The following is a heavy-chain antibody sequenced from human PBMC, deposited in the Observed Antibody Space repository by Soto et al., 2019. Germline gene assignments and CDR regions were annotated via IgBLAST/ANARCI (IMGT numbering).Heavy chain of an antibody. CDR3: APAYGTSGRPDAGFDP. Sequence: ASVKVSCKVSGYTLTELSMRWVRQAPGKGLEWMGGFDPEDGETIYAQKFQGRVTMTEDTSTDTAYMELSSLRSEDTAVYYCAPAYGTSGRPDAGFDPWGQGTLVTVSS. CDR1: GYTLTELS. V-gene: IGHV1-24*01. D-gene: IGHD3-10*01. J-gene: IGHJ5*02. CDR2: FDPEDGET.